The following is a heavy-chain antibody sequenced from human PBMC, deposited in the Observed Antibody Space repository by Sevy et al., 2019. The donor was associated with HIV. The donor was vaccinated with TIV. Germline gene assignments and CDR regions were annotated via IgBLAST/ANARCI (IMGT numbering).Heavy chain of an antibody. Sequence: APVKVSCKASGYTFTSYGISWVRQAPGQGLEWMGWISAYNGNTNYTQKLQGRVTMTTDTSTSTAYMELRSLRSDDTAVYYCARDLVPRHYDFCSGYYRDAFDIWGQGTMVTVSS. CDR2: ISAYNGNT. CDR3: ARDLVPRHYDFCSGYYRDAFDI. J-gene: IGHJ3*02. V-gene: IGHV1-18*01. CDR1: GYTFTSYG. D-gene: IGHD3-3*01.